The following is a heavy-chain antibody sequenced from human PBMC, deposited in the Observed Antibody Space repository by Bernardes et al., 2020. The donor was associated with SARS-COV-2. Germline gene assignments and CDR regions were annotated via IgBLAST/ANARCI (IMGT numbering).Heavy chain of an antibody. CDR1: GFTFNNYA. V-gene: IGHV3-23*01. J-gene: IGHJ4*02. Sequence: GGSLRLSCAVSGFTFNNYAMSWVRQAPGKGLEWVSDISGSGSRKYYADSVKGRFTISRDNPKNKLYLQMNSLRAEDTAGYYCARVGSEKGTGRETLYYFDDRGQGTLVTVSS. CDR2: ISGSGSRK. D-gene: IGHD1-1*01. CDR3: ARVGSEKGTGRETLYYFDD.